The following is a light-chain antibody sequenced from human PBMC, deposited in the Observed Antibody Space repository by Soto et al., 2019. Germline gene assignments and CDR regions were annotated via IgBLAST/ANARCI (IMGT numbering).Light chain of an antibody. CDR1: SSDVGGYNH. CDR3: TSYTSSSTLYV. Sequence: QSALTQPASVSGSPGQSITISCTGTSSDVGGYNHVSWYQQHPGKAPKLMIYEVSRWPSGVSNRFSGSKSGNTASLTISGLQAEDEADYYCTSYTSSSTLYVFGSGTKVTVL. J-gene: IGLJ1*01. CDR2: EVS. V-gene: IGLV2-14*01.